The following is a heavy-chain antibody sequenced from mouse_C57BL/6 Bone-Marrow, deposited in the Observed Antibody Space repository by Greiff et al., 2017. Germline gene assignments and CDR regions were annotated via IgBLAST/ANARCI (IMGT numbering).Heavy chain of an antibody. CDR2: ISNLAYSI. CDR3: ARRGDYGSSYEGY. J-gene: IGHJ2*01. V-gene: IGHV5-15*01. D-gene: IGHD1-1*01. Sequence: EVKVVESGGGLVQPGGSLKLSCAASGFTFSDYGMAWVRQAPRKGPEWVAFISNLAYSIYYADTGTGRFTISRENAKNTLYLEMSSLRSEDTAMYYWARRGDYGSSYEGYWGQGTTLTVSS. CDR1: GFTFSDYG.